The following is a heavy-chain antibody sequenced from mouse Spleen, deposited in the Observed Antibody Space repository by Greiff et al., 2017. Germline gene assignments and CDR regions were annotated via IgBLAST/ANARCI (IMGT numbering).Heavy chain of an antibody. CDR3: ARLNGAY. CDR2: IDPSDSYT. V-gene: IGHV1-50*01. CDR1: GYTFTSYW. J-gene: IGHJ3*01. Sequence: QVQLKQPGAELVKPGASVKLSCKASGYTFTSYWMQWVKQRPGQGLEWIGEIDPSDSYTNYNQKFKGKATLTVDTSSSTAYMQLSSLTSEDSAVYYCARLNGAYWGQGTLVTVSA.